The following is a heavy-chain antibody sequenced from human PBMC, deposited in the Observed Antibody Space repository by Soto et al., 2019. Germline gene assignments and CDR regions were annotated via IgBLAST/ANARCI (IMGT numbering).Heavy chain of an antibody. CDR1: GGTFSSYA. D-gene: IGHD5-12*01. CDR2: IIPIFGTA. V-gene: IGHV1-69*12. CDR3: ARGVATIGVELAQFDY. J-gene: IGHJ4*02. Sequence: QVQLVQSGAEVKKPGSSVKVSCKASGGTFSSYAISWVRQAPGQGLEWMGGIIPIFGTANYAQMFQGRVTNTADESTSTAYMELSSLRSEVTAVYYCARGVATIGVELAQFDYWGQGTLVTVSS.